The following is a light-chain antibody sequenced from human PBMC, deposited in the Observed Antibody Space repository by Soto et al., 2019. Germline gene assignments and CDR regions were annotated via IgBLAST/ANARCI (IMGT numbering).Light chain of an antibody. Sequence: QSVLTQPRSVSGSPGQSVTISCTGTSNDVGGYNYVSWYQHHPGKAPKLMIYDVSKRPSGVPDRFSGSKSGNTASLTISGLQAGDEADYYCCSYAGGSDVFGTGTKLTVL. CDR3: CSYAGGSDV. J-gene: IGLJ1*01. CDR2: DVS. V-gene: IGLV2-11*01. CDR1: SNDVGGYNY.